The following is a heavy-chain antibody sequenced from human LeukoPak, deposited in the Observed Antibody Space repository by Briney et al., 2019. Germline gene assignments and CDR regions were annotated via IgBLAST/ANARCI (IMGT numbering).Heavy chain of an antibody. CDR2: ISGSGGST. D-gene: IGHD3-22*01. CDR1: GFHFSRYA. Sequence: PGGPLRLSCAASGFHFSRYALSWVRQAPGEGVEWVPAISGSGGSTYYADSVKGRFTISRDNSKNTLYLQMNSLRAEDTAVYYCAKTFKRIVVVNAFDIWGQGTMVTVSS. J-gene: IGHJ3*02. CDR3: AKTFKRIVVVNAFDI. V-gene: IGHV3-23*01.